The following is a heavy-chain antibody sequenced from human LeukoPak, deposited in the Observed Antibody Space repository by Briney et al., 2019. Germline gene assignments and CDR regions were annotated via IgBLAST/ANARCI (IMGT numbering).Heavy chain of an antibody. D-gene: IGHD2/OR15-2a*01. Sequence: GGSLRLSCAASGFTFSTYAMSWVRQAPGKGLEWVSTVGTGDDTYYAESVKGRFTISRDTSKNTVFLQMSRLRADDTAVYYCTKNFPLRAIDYWGQGTLVTVSS. J-gene: IGHJ4*02. V-gene: IGHV3-23*01. CDR3: TKNFPLRAIDY. CDR1: GFTFSTYA. CDR2: VGTGDDT.